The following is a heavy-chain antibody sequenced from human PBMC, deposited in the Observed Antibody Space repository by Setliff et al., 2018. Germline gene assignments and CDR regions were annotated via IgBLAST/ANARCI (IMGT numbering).Heavy chain of an antibody. J-gene: IGHJ4*02. Sequence: ASVKVSCKASGYTFNSYGISWVRQAPGQGLEWMGWISCYDGNTRYARKIQGRVTMTTDTSTTTAYMELRSLTSDDTAVYYCVRGPGPSVVVAMPFDRWGQGTLVTVSS. D-gene: IGHD5-12*01. CDR3: VRGPGPSVVVAMPFDR. CDR1: GYTFNSYG. CDR2: ISCYDGNT. V-gene: IGHV1-18*01.